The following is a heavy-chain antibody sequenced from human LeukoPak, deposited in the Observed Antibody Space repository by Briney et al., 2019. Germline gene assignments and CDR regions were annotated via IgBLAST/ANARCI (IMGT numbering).Heavy chain of an antibody. CDR2: ISNSGDNT. D-gene: IGHD2-2*01. V-gene: IGHV3-23*01. J-gene: IGHJ4*02. CDR3: AKQDIVVVPAAYDY. CDR1: GFTFRSYT. Sequence: GGSLRLSCAASGFTFRSYTMNWVRQAPGKGLEWVSTISNSGDNTYYADSVKGLFTISRDNSKNTLYLQMNSLRAEDTAVYYCAKQDIVVVPAAYDYWGQGTLVTVSS.